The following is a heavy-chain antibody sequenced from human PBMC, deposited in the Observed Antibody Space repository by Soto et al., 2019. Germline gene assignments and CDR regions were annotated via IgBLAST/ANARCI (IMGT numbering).Heavy chain of an antibody. J-gene: IGHJ6*02. CDR1: GGSISSSNW. CDR3: ARRTRGVLIGDNYYYYGMDV. D-gene: IGHD3-10*01. V-gene: IGHV4-4*02. Sequence: QLQLQESGPGLVKPSGTLSLTCAVSGGSISSSNWWSWVRQPPGKGLEWIGEIYHGGNTNYKPSRQRRVTISTDKSKNQFSLNLSSVNAADTAVYYCARRTRGVLIGDNYYYYGMDVWGQGTTVTVSS. CDR2: IYHGGNT.